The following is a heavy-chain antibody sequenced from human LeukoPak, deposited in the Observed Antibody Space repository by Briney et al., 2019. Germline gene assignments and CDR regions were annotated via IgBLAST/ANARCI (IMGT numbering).Heavy chain of an antibody. J-gene: IGHJ4*02. CDR3: VSFYETY. CDR1: GNYW. V-gene: IGHV3-74*01. Sequence: PGGPLRLFCAASGNYWMHWVRQVPGKGLVWVSHINSDGSWTSYADSVKGRFTISKDNAKKTVYLQMNSLRAEDTAVYYCVSFYETYWGRGTLVTVSS. D-gene: IGHD2/OR15-2a*01. CDR2: INSDGSWT.